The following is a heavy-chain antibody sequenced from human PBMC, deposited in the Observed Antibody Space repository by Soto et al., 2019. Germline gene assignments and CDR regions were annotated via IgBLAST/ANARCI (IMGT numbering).Heavy chain of an antibody. V-gene: IGHV3-30*18. CDR3: AKDEAPLTPGIRFLEWLPIMGITYTFDY. Sequence: PGGSLRLSCAASGFTFSSYGMHWVPQAPGKGLEWVAVISYDGSNKYYADSVKGRFTISRDNSKNTLYLQMNSLRAEDTAVYYCAKDEAPLTPGIRFLEWLPIMGITYTFDYWGQGTLVTVSS. CDR2: ISYDGSNK. CDR1: GFTFSSYG. J-gene: IGHJ4*02. D-gene: IGHD3-3*01.